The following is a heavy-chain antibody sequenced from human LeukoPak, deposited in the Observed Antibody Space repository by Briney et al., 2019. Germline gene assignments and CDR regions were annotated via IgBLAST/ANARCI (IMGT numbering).Heavy chain of an antibody. D-gene: IGHD1-26*01. CDR2: VSVYNHNT. V-gene: IGHV1-18*01. J-gene: IGHJ4*02. CDR1: GYTFTRYG. CDR3: ARGGGRDSGRENDY. Sequence: ASVKVSCKASGYTFTRYGVSWVRQAPGQGLEWVGWVSVYNHNTNYAHKLQGRVTMTTDTSTSTAYMELRSLTSDDTAMYYCARGGGRDSGRENDYWGQGTLVTVSS.